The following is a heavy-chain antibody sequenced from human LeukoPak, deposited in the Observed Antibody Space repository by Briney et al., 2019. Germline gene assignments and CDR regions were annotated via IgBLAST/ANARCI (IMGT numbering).Heavy chain of an antibody. D-gene: IGHD6-13*01. CDR2: IIPIFGTA. Sequence: SVKVSCKASGGTFSSYAISWVRQAPGQGLEWMGGIIPIFGTANYAQKFQGRVTITTDESTSTAYMELSSLRSEGTAVYYCARARSIAGNNWFDPWGQGTLVTVSS. J-gene: IGHJ5*02. V-gene: IGHV1-69*05. CDR3: ARARSIAGNNWFDP. CDR1: GGTFSSYA.